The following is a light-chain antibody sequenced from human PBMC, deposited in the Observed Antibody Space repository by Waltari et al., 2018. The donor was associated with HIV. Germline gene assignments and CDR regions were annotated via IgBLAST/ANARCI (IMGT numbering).Light chain of an antibody. V-gene: IGKV1-5*03. Sequence: DIQMTQSPSTLSASVGDSVTITCRASQGISIWLAWYLQKLGNAPKRLIYKASSLESWLPSRVSGSRAETEFTLTISSRQPEDCATYYCKQYNSYLFTFGPGTKVDIK. CDR3: KQYNSYLFT. CDR2: KAS. J-gene: IGKJ3*01. CDR1: QGISIW.